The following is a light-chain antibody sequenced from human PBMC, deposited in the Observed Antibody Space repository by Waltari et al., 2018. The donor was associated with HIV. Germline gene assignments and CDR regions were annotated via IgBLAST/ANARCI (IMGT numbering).Light chain of an antibody. J-gene: IGLJ2*01. CDR3: SSYATGNNVI. Sequence: QSALTRPPSASGSPGQSVTISCTGTSSDVGAYKYVSWYQQHPGKAPKLMIYEVTKRPSGVPDRFSGSKSGNTASLTVSGLQAEDEADYHCSSYATGNNVIFGGGTKLTVL. V-gene: IGLV2-8*01. CDR1: SSDVGAYKY. CDR2: EVT.